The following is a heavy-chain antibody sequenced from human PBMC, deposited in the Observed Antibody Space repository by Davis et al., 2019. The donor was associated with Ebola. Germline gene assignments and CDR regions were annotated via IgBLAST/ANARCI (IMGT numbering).Heavy chain of an antibody. CDR1: GGSVSSSSYF. J-gene: IGHJ5*02. CDR2: FLYGGTT. Sequence: PSETLSLTCTVSGGSVSSSSYFWGWIRQPPGKGLEWIGIFLYGGTTHYSPSLKSRVTMSVDTSKNQFSLKLTSVTAADTAVYFCASPHQIRGKNFFDPWGPGTLVTVSS. V-gene: IGHV4-39*07. D-gene: IGHD2-2*01. CDR3: ASPHQIRGKNFFDP.